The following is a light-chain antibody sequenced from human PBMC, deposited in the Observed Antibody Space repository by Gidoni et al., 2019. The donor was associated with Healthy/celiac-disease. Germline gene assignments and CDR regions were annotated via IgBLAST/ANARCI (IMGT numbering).Light chain of an antibody. CDR3: QPRSNWPPFT. CDR2: DAS. Sequence: IVLTQSPAPLSLSPGDRATLSCRASQSVSSYLSWYPPKPGPAPRLLIYDASNRDPGIPAWFRCSRFGADFTLSIRSLEPEDFAVYFCQPRSNWPPFTFGQGTKLDIK. J-gene: IGKJ2*01. V-gene: IGKV3-11*01. CDR1: QSVSSY.